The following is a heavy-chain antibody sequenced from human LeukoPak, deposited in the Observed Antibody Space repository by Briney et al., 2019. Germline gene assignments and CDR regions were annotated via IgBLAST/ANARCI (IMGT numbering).Heavy chain of an antibody. J-gene: IGHJ4*02. CDR3: ARPQSALVVMTAILAH. V-gene: IGHV3-30*02. CDR1: GFTFSSYG. Sequence: TGGSLRLSCAASGFTFSSYGMHWVRQAPGKGLEWVAFIRYDGSNKYYADSVKGRFTISRDNSKNTLYLQMNDLRGEDAAVYYCARPQSALVVMTAILAHWGQGTLVTVSS. CDR2: IRYDGSNK. D-gene: IGHD2-21*02.